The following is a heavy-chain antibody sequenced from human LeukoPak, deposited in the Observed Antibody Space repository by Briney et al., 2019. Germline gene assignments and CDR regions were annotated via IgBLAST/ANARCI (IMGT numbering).Heavy chain of an antibody. CDR2: ISYDGNNI. V-gene: IGHV3-30-3*01. CDR1: GFTFRSYA. CDR3: ARDQPEHYLPSDY. D-gene: IGHD1-14*01. J-gene: IGHJ4*02. Sequence: GGSLRLSCASSGFTFRSYAMHWVRQAPGRGLLWVAFISYDGNNIHYADSVKGRLTISRDNSKNTLYLQMNSLRLEDTAVFYCARDQPEHYLPSDYWGQGTLVTVSS.